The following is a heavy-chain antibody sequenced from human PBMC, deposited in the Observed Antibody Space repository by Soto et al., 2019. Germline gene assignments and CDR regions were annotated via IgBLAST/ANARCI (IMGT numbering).Heavy chain of an antibody. CDR3: ASGNYYDSRGYYYRDY. J-gene: IGHJ4*02. CDR2: IIPIFGTA. Sequence: SVKGSCKASGGTFISYAISWVRQAPGQGLEWMEGIIPIFGTAHYAQKFQGRVTITADKSTSTAYMELSSLRSEDTAVYYCASGNYYDSRGYYYRDYWGQGTLVTVSS. CDR1: GGTFISYA. D-gene: IGHD3-22*01. V-gene: IGHV1-69*06.